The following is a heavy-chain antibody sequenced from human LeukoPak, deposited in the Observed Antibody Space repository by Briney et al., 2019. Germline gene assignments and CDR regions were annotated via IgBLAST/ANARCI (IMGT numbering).Heavy chain of an antibody. V-gene: IGHV3-7*01. J-gene: IGHJ1*01. CDR1: GFSFSIFT. Sequence: PGGSLRLSCVASGFSFSIFTMSWVRQGPGQGLEWVATINQDGSEKHFADSVKGRFTISRDNAMNSLFLQMVSLRVEDTAVYFCVRDGCVATTCATMGGFNHWAQGTLVTVSS. D-gene: IGHD1-26*01. CDR3: VRDGCVATTCATMGGFNH. CDR2: INQDGSEK.